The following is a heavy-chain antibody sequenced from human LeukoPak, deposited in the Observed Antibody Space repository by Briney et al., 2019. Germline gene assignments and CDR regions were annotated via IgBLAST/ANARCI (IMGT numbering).Heavy chain of an antibody. CDR1: GFTFSSYW. D-gene: IGHD2-15*01. CDR2: IKQDGSEK. CDR3: ARDSCSGGSCYEVAFDI. Sequence: GGSLRLSRAASGFTFSSYWMSWVRHAPGKGLEWVANIKQDGSEKYYVDSVKGRFTISRDNAKNSLYLQMNSLRAEDTAVYYCARDSCSGGSCYEVAFDIWGQGTMVTVSS. V-gene: IGHV3-7*01. J-gene: IGHJ3*02.